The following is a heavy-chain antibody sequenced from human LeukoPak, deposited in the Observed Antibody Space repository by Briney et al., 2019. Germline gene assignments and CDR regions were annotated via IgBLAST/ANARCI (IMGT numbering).Heavy chain of an antibody. CDR1: GYTFTSYG. D-gene: IGHD3-22*01. CDR2: ISAYNGNT. V-gene: IGHV1-18*01. CDR3: ARDFRVPLYYDSSGYYYWYFDL. J-gene: IGHJ2*01. Sequence: ASVKVSCKASGYTFTSYGISWVRQAPGQGLEWMGWISAYNGNTNYAQKLQGRVTMTTDTSTSTAYMELRSLRSDDTAVYYCARDFRVPLYYDSSGYYYWYFDLWGRGTLVTVSS.